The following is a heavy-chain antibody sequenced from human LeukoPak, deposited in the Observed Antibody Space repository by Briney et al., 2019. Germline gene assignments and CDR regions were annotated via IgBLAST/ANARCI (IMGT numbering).Heavy chain of an antibody. Sequence: PSETLSLTCAVSGGSISSGGYSWSWIRQPPGKGLEWIGYIYHSGSTYYNPSLKSRVTISVDRSKNQFSLKLSSVTAADTAVYYCARLYRSSTSCPYYFDYWGQGTLVTVSS. D-gene: IGHD2-2*01. J-gene: IGHJ4*02. CDR3: ARLYRSSTSCPYYFDY. CDR1: GGSISSGGYS. V-gene: IGHV4-30-2*01. CDR2: IYHSGST.